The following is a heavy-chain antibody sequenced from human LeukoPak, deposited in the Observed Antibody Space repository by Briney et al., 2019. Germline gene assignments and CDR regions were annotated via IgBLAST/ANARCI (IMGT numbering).Heavy chain of an antibody. CDR1: GGSISTYP. V-gene: IGHV4-4*07. J-gene: IGHJ6*02. D-gene: IGHD3-10*01. CDR2: NHPNGTT. Sequence: KASENPAPTCTVSGGSISTYPWGWIRQPPRKALEGIGANHPNGTTNYNPSLKSRVTMSVDTSKNQFSLKLNTVTAADTAVYYCARGSGGGSGSYYKDHYYGMDVWGPGTTATVS. CDR3: ARGSGGGSGSYYKDHYYGMDV.